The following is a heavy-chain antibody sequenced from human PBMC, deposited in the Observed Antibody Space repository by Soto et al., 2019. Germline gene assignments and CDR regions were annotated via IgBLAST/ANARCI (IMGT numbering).Heavy chain of an antibody. J-gene: IGHJ6*02. CDR2: ISAYNGNT. CDR1: GYTFTSYG. D-gene: IGHD5-12*01. V-gene: IGHV1-18*04. CDR3: ARDPGRYGGYDYEAHYGMDV. Sequence: QVQLVQSGAEVKKPGASVKVSCKASGYTFTSYGISWVRQAPGQGLEWMGWISAYNGNTNYAQKLQGRVTMTTDTYTSIAYMELRSLRSDDTAVYYCARDPGRYGGYDYEAHYGMDVCGQGTTVTVSS.